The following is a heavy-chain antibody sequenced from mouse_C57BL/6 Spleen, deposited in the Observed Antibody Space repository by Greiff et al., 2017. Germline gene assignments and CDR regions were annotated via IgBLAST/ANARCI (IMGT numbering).Heavy chain of an antibody. J-gene: IGHJ3*01. CDR3: AREAGNYGFAY. CDR1: GYAFSSYW. V-gene: IGHV1-80*01. CDR2: IYPGDGDT. D-gene: IGHD2-1*01. Sequence: VKLMESGAELVKPGASVKISCKASGYAFSSYWMNWVKQRPGQGLEWIGQIYPGDGDTNYNGKFKGKATLTADKSSSTAYRQLSSLTSEDSAVYYCAREAGNYGFAYWGQGTLVTVSA.